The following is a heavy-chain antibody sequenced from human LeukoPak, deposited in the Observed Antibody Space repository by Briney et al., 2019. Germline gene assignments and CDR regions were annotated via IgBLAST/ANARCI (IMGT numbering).Heavy chain of an antibody. CDR3: ARDRYYYDSSGYHPGYYFDY. V-gene: IGHV1-2*02. Sequence: ASVKVSCKASGYTFTGYYMHWVRQAPGQGLEWMGWINPNSGGTNYAQKFQGRVTMTRGTSISTAYMELSRLRSDDTAVYYCARDRYYYDSSGYHPGYYFDYWGQGTLVTVSS. J-gene: IGHJ4*02. CDR1: GYTFTGYY. CDR2: INPNSGGT. D-gene: IGHD3-22*01.